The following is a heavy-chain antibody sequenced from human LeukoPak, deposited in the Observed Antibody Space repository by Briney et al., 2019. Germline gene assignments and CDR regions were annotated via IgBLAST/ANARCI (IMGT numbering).Heavy chain of an antibody. CDR3: AKDQSQ. Sequence: GGSLRLSCAAPGFTFSSYVMHWVRQAPGKGLEWGAVISIDGNNKYYGDSVKGRFTISRDNSKNTLYLQINSLRPDDTAVYYCAKDQSQWGQGTLVIVSS. CDR1: GFTFSSYV. V-gene: IGHV3-30*18. CDR2: ISIDGNNK. J-gene: IGHJ4*02.